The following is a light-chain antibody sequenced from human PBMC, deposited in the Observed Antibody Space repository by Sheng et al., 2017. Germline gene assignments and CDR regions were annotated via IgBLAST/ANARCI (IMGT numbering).Light chain of an antibody. CDR3: HQYNDWPQT. CDR1: QSVSSK. CDR2: AAS. J-gene: IGKJ1*01. V-gene: IGKV3-15*01. Sequence: EIVMTQSPATLSVSPGERATLSCRASQSVSSKLAWYQQKPGQAPRLLIYAASTRATGIPARFSGSGSGTEFTLTISSLQSEDFALYFCHQYNDWPQTFGQGTKVEIK.